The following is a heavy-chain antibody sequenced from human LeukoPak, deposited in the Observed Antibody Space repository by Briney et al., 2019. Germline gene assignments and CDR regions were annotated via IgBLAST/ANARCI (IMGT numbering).Heavy chain of an antibody. V-gene: IGHV3-7*01. Sequence: GGSLRLSCVASGFTFSSYWMSWVRQAPGKGLEWVANIKQDGSEKYYVDSVKGRFTISRDNAKNSLYLQMNSLRAEDTAVYYCARDRAAAGRGWFDPWGQGTLVTVSS. CDR3: ARDRAAAGRGWFDP. J-gene: IGHJ5*02. CDR1: GFTFSSYW. CDR2: IKQDGSEK. D-gene: IGHD6-13*01.